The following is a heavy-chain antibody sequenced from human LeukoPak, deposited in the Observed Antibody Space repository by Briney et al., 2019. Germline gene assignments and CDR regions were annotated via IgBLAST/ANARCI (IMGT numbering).Heavy chain of an antibody. Sequence: GRSLRLSCAASGFTFSSYAMHWVRQAPGKGLEWVAVISYDGSNKYYADSVKGRFTISRDNSKNTLYLQMNSLRAEDTAVYYCARVPGLRLPVDYWGQGTLVTVSS. CDR2: ISYDGSNK. J-gene: IGHJ4*02. D-gene: IGHD3-16*01. V-gene: IGHV3-30*04. CDR3: ARVPGLRLPVDY. CDR1: GFTFSSYA.